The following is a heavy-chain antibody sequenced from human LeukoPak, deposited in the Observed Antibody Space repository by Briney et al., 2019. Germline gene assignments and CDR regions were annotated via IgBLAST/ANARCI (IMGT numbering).Heavy chain of an antibody. Sequence: GGSLRLPCAASGFTFSSYAMSWVRQAPGKGLEWVSVISDSGGYTYYADSVKGRSTISRDNSKNTLYLQVNSLRAEDTAVYYCAKAYCSSNRCYFFDYWGQGTLVTVSS. D-gene: IGHD2-2*01. CDR1: GFTFSSYA. J-gene: IGHJ4*02. CDR2: ISDSGGYT. CDR3: AKAYCSSNRCYFFDY. V-gene: IGHV3-23*01.